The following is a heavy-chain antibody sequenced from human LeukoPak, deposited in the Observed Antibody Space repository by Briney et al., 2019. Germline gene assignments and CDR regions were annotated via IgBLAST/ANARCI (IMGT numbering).Heavy chain of an antibody. CDR1: GFTFSRYG. D-gene: IGHD3-10*01. J-gene: IGHJ4*02. CDR2: VSFEGSNK. CDR3: AKDMGYYYGSGSYPPENDY. Sequence: GGSLRLSCAASGFTFSRYGMHWVRQAPGKGLEWVAVVSFEGSNKYYADSVKGRFTISRDNSKSTLSLQMNSLRAEDTAVYYCAKDMGYYYGSGSYPPENDYWGQGTLVIVSS. V-gene: IGHV3-30*18.